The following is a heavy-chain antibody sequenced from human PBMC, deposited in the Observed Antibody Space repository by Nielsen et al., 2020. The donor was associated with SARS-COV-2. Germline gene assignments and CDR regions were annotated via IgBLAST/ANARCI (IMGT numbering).Heavy chain of an antibody. Sequence: GGSLRLSCTASGFTFGDYAMSWVRQAPGKGLEWVGFIRSKAYGGTTEYAASVKGRFTISRDDSKSIAYLQMNSLKTEDTAVYCCTREKYESAYYYYGMDVWGQGTTVTVSS. CDR1: GFTFGDYA. J-gene: IGHJ6*02. CDR3: TREKYESAYYYYGMDV. CDR2: IRSKAYGGTT. V-gene: IGHV3-49*04. D-gene: IGHD2-15*01.